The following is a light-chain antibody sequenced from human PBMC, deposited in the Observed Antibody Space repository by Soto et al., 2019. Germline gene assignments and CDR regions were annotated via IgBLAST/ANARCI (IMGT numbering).Light chain of an antibody. CDR2: GAS. V-gene: IGKV3D-15*01. CDR1: QSVSSN. Sequence: EIVMTQSPATLFVSPGERATLSCRASQSVSSNLAWYQQKPGQAPRLLIYGASTRATGIPARFSGGGSGTEFTLTISSLQSEDFAVYYCQQYNNWPLTFGQGTRLEIK. J-gene: IGKJ5*01. CDR3: QQYNNWPLT.